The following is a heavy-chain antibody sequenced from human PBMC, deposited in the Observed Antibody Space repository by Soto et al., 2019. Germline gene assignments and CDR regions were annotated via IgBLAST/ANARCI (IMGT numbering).Heavy chain of an antibody. D-gene: IGHD1-20*01. CDR1: GFIFSSYG. V-gene: IGHV3-30*18. J-gene: IGHJ6*02. Sequence: QVQLVESGGGVVQPGRSLRLSCAASGFIFSSYGMYWVRQAPGKGLEWVAVISYDGSNKYYADSVKGRFTISRDYSENTLYLQMNSLRTEDTAVYYCAKEGGHGFRYYGMDVWGQGTTVTVSS. CDR2: ISYDGSNK. CDR3: AKEGGHGFRYYGMDV.